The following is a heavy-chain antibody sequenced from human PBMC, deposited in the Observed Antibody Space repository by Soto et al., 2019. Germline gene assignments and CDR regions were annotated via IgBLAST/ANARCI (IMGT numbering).Heavy chain of an antibody. CDR3: AREETFSYGDYRENYYFDY. J-gene: IGHJ4*02. CDR1: GFTFSSYS. Sequence: EVQLVESGGGLVQPGGSLRLSCAASGFTFSSYSMNWVRQAPGKGLEWVSYISSSSSTIYYADSVKGRFTISRDNAKNSLYLQMNSLRDEDTAVYYCAREETFSYGDYRENYYFDYWGQGTLVTVSS. D-gene: IGHD4-17*01. CDR2: ISSSSSTI. V-gene: IGHV3-48*02.